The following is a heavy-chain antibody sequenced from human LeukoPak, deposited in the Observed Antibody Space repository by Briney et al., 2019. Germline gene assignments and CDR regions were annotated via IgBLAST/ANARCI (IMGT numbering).Heavy chain of an antibody. J-gene: IGHJ4*02. Sequence: PSQTLSLTCAVSGGSISSNSYYWGWIRQPPGKGLEWIGSIYYSGSTYYNPSLKSRVTISVDTSKNQFSLKLSSVTAADTAVYYCARTRYYYNSRSYGAPYYFDYWGQGTLVAVSS. CDR3: ARTRYYYNSRSYGAPYYFDY. V-gene: IGHV4-39*01. D-gene: IGHD3-10*01. CDR2: IYYSGST. CDR1: GGSISSNSYY.